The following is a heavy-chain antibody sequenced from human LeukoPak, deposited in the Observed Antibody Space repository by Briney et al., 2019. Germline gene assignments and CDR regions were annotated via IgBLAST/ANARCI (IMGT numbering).Heavy chain of an antibody. V-gene: IGHV3-23*01. Sequence: GGSLRLSCAASGFTFSSYAMSWVRQAPGKGLEWFSAISGSGGSTYYADSVKGRFTISRDNSKNTLYLQMNSLRAEDTAVYYCAYYDSSGHDAFDIWGQGTMVTVSS. CDR2: ISGSGGST. CDR3: AYYDSSGHDAFDI. J-gene: IGHJ3*02. D-gene: IGHD3-22*01. CDR1: GFTFSSYA.